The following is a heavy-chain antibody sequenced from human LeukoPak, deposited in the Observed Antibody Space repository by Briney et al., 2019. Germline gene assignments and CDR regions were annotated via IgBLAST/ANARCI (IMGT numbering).Heavy chain of an antibody. CDR3: ARETQWELLVFDY. CDR1: GFTVSSNY. D-gene: IGHD1-26*01. CDR2: IYSGGTT. Sequence: GGSLRLSCAASGFTVSSNYVSWVRQAPGKGLEWVSVIYSGGTTYYADSVKGRFTISRDNAKNSLYLQMNSLRAEDTAVYYCARETQWELLVFDYWGQGTLVTVSS. J-gene: IGHJ4*02. V-gene: IGHV3-66*01.